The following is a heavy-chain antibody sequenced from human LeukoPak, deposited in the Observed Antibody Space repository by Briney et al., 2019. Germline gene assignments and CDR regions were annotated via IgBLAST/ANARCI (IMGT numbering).Heavy chain of an antibody. J-gene: IGHJ4*02. D-gene: IGHD3-9*01. CDR1: GYLFINYG. Sequence: ASVRVSCKASGYLFINYGISWVRQAPGQGLEWMGGIIPIFGTANYAQKFQGRVTITADESTSTAYMELSSLRSEDTAVYYCARDRLEGYDILTGYYTENYFDYWGQGTLVTVSS. CDR2: IIPIFGTA. CDR3: ARDRLEGYDILTGYYTENYFDY. V-gene: IGHV1-69*13.